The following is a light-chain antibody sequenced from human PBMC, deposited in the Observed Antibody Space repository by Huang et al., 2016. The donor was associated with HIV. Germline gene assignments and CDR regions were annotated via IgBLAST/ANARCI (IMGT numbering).Light chain of an antibody. CDR1: PNIGNY. CDR2: DTT. V-gene: IGKV3-11*01. CDR3: QQRSNWLT. J-gene: IGKJ4*01. Sequence: EIVLTQSPATLSLSPGDRATLSCRASPNIGNYLAWYQQKPCQAPRLLIYDTTNRATGIPARFSGGGSGTDFTLTISSLEPEDFAVYCCQQRSNWLTFGGGTKVETK.